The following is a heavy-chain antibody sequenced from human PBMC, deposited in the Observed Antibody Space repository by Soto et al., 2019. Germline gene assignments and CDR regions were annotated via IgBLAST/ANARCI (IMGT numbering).Heavy chain of an antibody. CDR3: ARDPIATGGNDAFDI. V-gene: IGHV4-31*03. Sequence: QVQLQESGPGLVKPSQTLSLTCIVSGGSISSGGCYWSWIRQHPGKGLEWIGYIYYSGRTYYNPSLRSRITISVDTSKNQFSLKLTSVTAADTAVYYRARDPIATGGNDAFDIWGQGTRVTVSS. D-gene: IGHD6-13*01. J-gene: IGHJ3*02. CDR1: GGSISSGGCY. CDR2: IYYSGRT.